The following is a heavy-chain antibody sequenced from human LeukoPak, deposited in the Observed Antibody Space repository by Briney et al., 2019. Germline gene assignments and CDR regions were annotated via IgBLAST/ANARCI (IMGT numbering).Heavy chain of an antibody. CDR2: IYTSGST. CDR1: GGSISSYY. Sequence: SENLSLTCTVSGGSISSYYWSWIRQPAGKGLEWIGRIYTSGSTNYNPSLKSRVTMSVDTSKNQFSLKLSSVTAADTAVYYCARVVGTTRRNWFDPWGQGTLVTVSS. CDR3: ARVVGTTRRNWFDP. D-gene: IGHD6-19*01. V-gene: IGHV4-4*07. J-gene: IGHJ5*02.